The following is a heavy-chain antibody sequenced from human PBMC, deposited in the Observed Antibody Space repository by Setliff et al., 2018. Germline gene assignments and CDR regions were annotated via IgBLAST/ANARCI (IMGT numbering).Heavy chain of an antibody. V-gene: IGHV1-2*04. D-gene: IGHD5-12*01. J-gene: IGHJ4*02. CDR3: ARSGWLREYYFDY. CDR2: INPNSGGT. Sequence: ASVKVSCKASGYTFTGYYMHWVRQAPGQGLEWMGWINPNSGGTNYAQKFQGWVTMTRDTSISTAYMALRRLRSDDTAVYYCARSGWLREYYFDYWGQGTLVTVSS. CDR1: GYTFTGYY.